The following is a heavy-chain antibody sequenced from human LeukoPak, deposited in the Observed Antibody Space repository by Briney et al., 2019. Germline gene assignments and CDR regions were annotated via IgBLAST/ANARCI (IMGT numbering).Heavy chain of an antibody. CDR3: APNLEADYYYYYMDV. CDR1: GYTFTGYY. Sequence: ASVKVSCKASGYTFTGYYMHWVRQAPGQGLEWMGRINPNSGGTNYAQKFQGRVTMTRDMSISTAYMELSRLRSDDTAVYYCAPNLEADYYYYYMDVWGKGTTVTVSS. D-gene: IGHD1-1*01. J-gene: IGHJ6*03. CDR2: INPNSGGT. V-gene: IGHV1-2*06.